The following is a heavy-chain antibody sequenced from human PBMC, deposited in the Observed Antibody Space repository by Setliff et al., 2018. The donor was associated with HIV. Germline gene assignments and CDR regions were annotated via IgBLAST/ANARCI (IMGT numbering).Heavy chain of an antibody. Sequence: ASVKVSCKASGYTFTTNGISWVRQAPGQGLEWMGWINTYNSQTNYAHKLQGGVTMTADTSTNTAYMDLKSLRSDDTAVYYCARVSLEVDYDFRQGYYYYYMDVWGKGTTVTVS. CDR3: ARVSLEVDYDFRQGYYYYYMDV. D-gene: IGHD3-22*01. J-gene: IGHJ6*03. CDR1: GYTFTTNG. V-gene: IGHV1-18*01. CDR2: INTYNSQT.